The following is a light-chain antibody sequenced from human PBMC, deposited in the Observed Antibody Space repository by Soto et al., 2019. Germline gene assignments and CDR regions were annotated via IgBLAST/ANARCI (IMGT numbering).Light chain of an antibody. CDR1: QSVLFSANNKNY. CDR2: WAS. Sequence: DIVLTQSPDSLAVSLGERATINCKSSQSVLFSANNKNYLAWYQQKPGQPPKLLIYWASTRESGVPDRFSGSGSGTDFTLTISSLQAGDIAIYYCQQYHSWPPNVTFGQGTRLEIK. CDR3: QQYHSWPPNVT. V-gene: IGKV4-1*01. J-gene: IGKJ5*01.